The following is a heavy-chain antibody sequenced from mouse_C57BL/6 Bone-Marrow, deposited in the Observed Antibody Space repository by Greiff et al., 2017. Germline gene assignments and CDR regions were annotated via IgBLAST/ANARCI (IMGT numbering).Heavy chain of an antibody. V-gene: IGHV1-47*01. Sequence: QVHVKQSGAELVKPGASVKMSCKASGYTFTTYPIEWMKQNHGKSLEWIGNFHPYNDDTKYNEKFKGKATLTVEKSSSTDYLELSRLTSDDSAVYYCARGGNYGGYYFDYWGQGTTLTVSS. CDR1: GYTFTTYP. CDR3: ARGGNYGGYYFDY. CDR2: FHPYNDDT. J-gene: IGHJ2*01. D-gene: IGHD2-1*01.